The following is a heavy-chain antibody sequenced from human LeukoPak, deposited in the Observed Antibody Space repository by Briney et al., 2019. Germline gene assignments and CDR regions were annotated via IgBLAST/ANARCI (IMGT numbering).Heavy chain of an antibody. D-gene: IGHD5-12*01. CDR1: GVSINSGTHY. CDR2: IFYSGTT. V-gene: IGHV4-39*01. CDR3: ARRDIVATIST. J-gene: IGHJ4*02. Sequence: SSQTLSLTCSVSGVSINSGTHYWAWIRQPPGKGLEWIGSIFYSGTTFYNPSLKSRLTISVDMPKNQFSLRLSSVTAADTAVYYCARRDIVATISTWGQGTLVTVSS.